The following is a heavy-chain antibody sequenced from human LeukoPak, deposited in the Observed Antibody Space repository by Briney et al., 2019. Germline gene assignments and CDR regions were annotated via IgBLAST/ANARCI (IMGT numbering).Heavy chain of an antibody. CDR3: TSYDYGVYVPFDI. CDR2: IRSKANSYAT. Sequence: GGSLRLSCAASGFSFSGSAMHWVRQASGKGLEWVGRIRSKANSYATAYAASVKGRFTNPRDDSKNTAYLLMNSLKTEDTAVYYCTSYDYGVYVPFDIWGQGTMVTVSS. CDR1: GFSFSGSA. D-gene: IGHD4-17*01. J-gene: IGHJ3*02. V-gene: IGHV3-73*01.